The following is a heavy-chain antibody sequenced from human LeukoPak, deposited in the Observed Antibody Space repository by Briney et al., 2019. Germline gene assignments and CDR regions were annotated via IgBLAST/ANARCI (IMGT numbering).Heavy chain of an antibody. V-gene: IGHV1-8*02. Sequence: ASVKVSCKASGYTFINYDINWVRQATGQGLEWMGWIHPYSGNTGYAQMFQGRVTVTRDTSISTVYMELSDLRSDDTAVYYCARVVVGAAGGREFDHWGHGTLVTVSS. CDR2: IHPYSGNT. J-gene: IGHJ4*01. CDR3: ARVVVGAAGGREFDH. CDR1: GYTFINYD. D-gene: IGHD6-13*01.